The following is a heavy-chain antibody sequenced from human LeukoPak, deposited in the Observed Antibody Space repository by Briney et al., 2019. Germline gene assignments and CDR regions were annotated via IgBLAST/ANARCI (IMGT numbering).Heavy chain of an antibody. V-gene: IGHV1-3*01. CDR3: ARGDSIIPPYY. Sequence: ASVKVSCKASGYTFTAYALHWVRQAPGQRLEWMGWINGGSGNTKYSQKFQGRVTITRDTSASTAYMELSSLRSEDTAVYYCARGDSIIPPYYWGQGTLVTVSS. CDR1: GYTFTAYA. J-gene: IGHJ4*02. CDR2: INGGSGNT. D-gene: IGHD2-21*01.